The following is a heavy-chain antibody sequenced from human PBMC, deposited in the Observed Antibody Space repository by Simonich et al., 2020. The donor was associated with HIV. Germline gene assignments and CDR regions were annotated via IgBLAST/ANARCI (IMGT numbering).Heavy chain of an antibody. CDR2: VNHSGST. CDR1: GGPSSYY. V-gene: IGHV4-34*10. Sequence: QLQLQESGPGLVKPSETLSLTCAVYGGPSSYYCSWVRQPPGKGLEWIGEVNHSGSTKYNPSLMSRGSISVGTSKNQFSLKLSSVTAADTAVYYCARAGLTMVRGVPGAFDIWGQGTMVTVSS. J-gene: IGHJ3*02. CDR3: ARAGLTMVRGVPGAFDI. D-gene: IGHD3-10*01.